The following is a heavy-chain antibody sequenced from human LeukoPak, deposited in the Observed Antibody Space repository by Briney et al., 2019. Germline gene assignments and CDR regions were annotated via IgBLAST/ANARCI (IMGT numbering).Heavy chain of an antibody. CDR2: IYTSGST. CDR3: ARDLIQLWLGGYYYYMDV. J-gene: IGHJ6*03. Sequence: SETLSLTRTVSGGSISSGSYYWSWIRQPAGKGLEWIGRIYTSGSTNYNPSLKSRVTISVDTSKNQFSLKLSSVTAADTAVYYCARDLIQLWLGGYYYYMDVWGKGTTVTVSS. CDR1: GGSISSGSYY. V-gene: IGHV4-61*02. D-gene: IGHD5-18*01.